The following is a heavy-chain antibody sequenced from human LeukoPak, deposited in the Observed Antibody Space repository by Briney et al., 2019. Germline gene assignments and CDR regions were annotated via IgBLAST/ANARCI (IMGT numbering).Heavy chain of an antibody. CDR1: GASISIYY. V-gene: IGHV4-59*01. J-gene: IGHJ4*02. CDR3: ARVEGNGLND. CDR2: IYYSGST. D-gene: IGHD2-8*01. Sequence: SETLSLTCTVSGASISIYYWSWIRQPPGKGLEWIGYIYYSGSTNYNPSLKSRVTISVDTSKNQFSLKLSSVTAADTAVYYCARVEGNGLNDWGQGTLVTVSS.